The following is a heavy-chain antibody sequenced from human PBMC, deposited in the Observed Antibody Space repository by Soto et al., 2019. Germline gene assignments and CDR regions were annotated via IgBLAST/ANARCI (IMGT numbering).Heavy chain of an antibody. Sequence: QVQLVESGGGVVQPGRSLRLSCAASGFTFSSYGMHWVRQAQGKGLGWVAVISYDGSNKYYADSVKGRFTISRDNSKNTLYLQMNSLRAEDTAVYYCAKSSGWGSSFDYWGQGTLVTVSS. CDR2: ISYDGSNK. D-gene: IGHD6-6*01. V-gene: IGHV3-30*18. J-gene: IGHJ4*02. CDR3: AKSSGWGSSFDY. CDR1: GFTFSSYG.